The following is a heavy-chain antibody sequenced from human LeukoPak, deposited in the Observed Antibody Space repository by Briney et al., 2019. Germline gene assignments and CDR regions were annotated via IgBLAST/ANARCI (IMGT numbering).Heavy chain of an antibody. CDR1: GFTFSSYA. V-gene: IGHV3-30*04. Sequence: GGSLRLSCAASGFTFSSYATHWVRQAPGKGLEWVAVISYDGSNKYYADSVKGRFTISRDNSKNTLYLQMNSLRAEDTAVYYCARDETFYDFWSGYYDYWGQGTLVTVSS. D-gene: IGHD3-3*01. J-gene: IGHJ4*02. CDR3: ARDETFYDFWSGYYDY. CDR2: ISYDGSNK.